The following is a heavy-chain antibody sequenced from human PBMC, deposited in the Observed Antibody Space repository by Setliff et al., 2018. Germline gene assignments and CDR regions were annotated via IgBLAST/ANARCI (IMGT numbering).Heavy chain of an antibody. Sequence: PSETLSPTCTVSGVSIRSYYWSWIRQPPGKGLEWIGYIFYSGSSNYNPSLQSRVSISVDTSKNQLSLELDSLTAADTAVYFCARLPRTVTHFDYWGQGALVTVSS. V-gene: IGHV4-59*01. CDR3: ARLPRTVTHFDY. J-gene: IGHJ4*02. CDR1: GVSIRSYY. CDR2: IFYSGSS. D-gene: IGHD4-17*01.